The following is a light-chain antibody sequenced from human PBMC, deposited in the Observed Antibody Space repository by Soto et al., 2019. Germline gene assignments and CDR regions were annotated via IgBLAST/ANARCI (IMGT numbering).Light chain of an antibody. J-gene: IGKJ1*01. V-gene: IGKV3-20*01. Sequence: ENVLTQSPGTLSLFPGESATLSCIASQSISRPYLAWYQQKPVQAPRLLIYATSSRATGIPDRFSGSGSGTDFTLTISRLEPEDFAVYYCQQYGSSPWTFGQGTKVDI. CDR2: ATS. CDR1: QSISRPY. CDR3: QQYGSSPWT.